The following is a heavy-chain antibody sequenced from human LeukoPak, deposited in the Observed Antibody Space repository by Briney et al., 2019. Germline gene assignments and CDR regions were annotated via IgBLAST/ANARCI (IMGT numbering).Heavy chain of an antibody. CDR1: GFTFSSYW. CDR3: ARGDYDFWSGPTHYDY. V-gene: IGHV3-74*01. D-gene: IGHD3-3*01. Sequence: GGSLRLSCAASGFTFSSYWMHWVRHAPGKGLVWVSRINTDGSSTSYADSVKGRFTISRDNAKNTLYLQMNSLRAEDTAVYYCARGDYDFWSGPTHYDYWGQGMLVTVSS. CDR2: INTDGSST. J-gene: IGHJ4*02.